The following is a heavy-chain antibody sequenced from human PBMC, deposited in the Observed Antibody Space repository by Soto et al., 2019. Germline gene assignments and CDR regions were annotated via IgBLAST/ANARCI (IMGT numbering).Heavy chain of an antibody. D-gene: IGHD2-15*01. CDR2: IFPADSDT. Sequence: PGESLKISCKGSGYSFSNYWIAWVRQMPGKGLEWMGIIFPADSDTKYSPSFQGQVTISADKSISTAYLQRSSLKASDTAMYYCEGSVVVPSTMNYFDYWGKGSLVTVPQ. CDR1: GYSFSNYW. CDR3: EGSVVVPSTMNYFDY. J-gene: IGHJ4*02. V-gene: IGHV5-51*01.